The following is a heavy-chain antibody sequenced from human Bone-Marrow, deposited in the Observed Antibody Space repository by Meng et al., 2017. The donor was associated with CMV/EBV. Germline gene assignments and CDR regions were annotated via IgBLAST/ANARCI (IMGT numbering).Heavy chain of an antibody. D-gene: IGHD5-18*01. V-gene: IGHV2-5*02. Sequence: QITLKESGPTLVKPTQTPTLTCTFSGFSLSTSGVGVGWIRQPPGKALEWLALIYWDDDKRYSPSLKSRLTITKDTSKNQVVLTMTNMDPVDTATYYCARVDTAMMFDTWDQGTLVTVCS. CDR2: IYWDDDK. CDR3: ARVDTAMMFDT. J-gene: IGHJ5*02. CDR1: GFSLSTSGVG.